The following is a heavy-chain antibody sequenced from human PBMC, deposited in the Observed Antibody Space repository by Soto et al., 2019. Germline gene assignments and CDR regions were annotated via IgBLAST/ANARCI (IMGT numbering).Heavy chain of an antibody. CDR3: AKVLGTDVNKYSSGWYAVDY. CDR2: ISWNSGSI. Sequence: EVQLVESGGGLVQPGRSLRLSCAASGFTFDDYAMHWVRQAPGKGLEWVSGISWNSGSIGYADSVKGRFTISRDNAKNSLYLQMNSLRAVDTALYYCAKVLGTDVNKYSSGWYAVDYWGQGTLVTVSS. D-gene: IGHD6-19*01. J-gene: IGHJ4*02. CDR1: GFTFDDYA. V-gene: IGHV3-9*01.